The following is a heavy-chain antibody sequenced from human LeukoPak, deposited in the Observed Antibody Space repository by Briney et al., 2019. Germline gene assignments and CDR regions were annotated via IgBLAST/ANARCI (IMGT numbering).Heavy chain of an antibody. V-gene: IGHV4-34*01. CDR3: ARENTENPVGLDSATTTYYLDH. Sequence: TSETLSLTCAVYGGSFSGYYRSWIRQPPGKGPEWIGSIYYTGSTYYNPSLKSRVTILIDTSKNQFSLKLSSVTAADTAMYYCARENTENPVGLDSATTTYYLDHWGQGTLVTVSS. CDR1: GGSFSGYY. CDR2: IYYTGST. J-gene: IGHJ4*02. D-gene: IGHD1-14*01.